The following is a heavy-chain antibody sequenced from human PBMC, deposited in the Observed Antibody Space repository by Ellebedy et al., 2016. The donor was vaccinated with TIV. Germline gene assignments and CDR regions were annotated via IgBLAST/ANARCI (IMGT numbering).Heavy chain of an antibody. CDR3: AKGDIVVVVAATELDY. CDR1: GFTFSSYA. Sequence: GGSLRLXXAASGFTFSSYAMSWVRQAPGKGLEWVSAISGSGGSTYYADSVKGRFTISRDNSKNTLYLQMNSLRAEDTAVYYCAKGDIVVVVAATELDYWGQGTLVTVSS. V-gene: IGHV3-23*01. J-gene: IGHJ4*02. CDR2: ISGSGGST. D-gene: IGHD2-15*01.